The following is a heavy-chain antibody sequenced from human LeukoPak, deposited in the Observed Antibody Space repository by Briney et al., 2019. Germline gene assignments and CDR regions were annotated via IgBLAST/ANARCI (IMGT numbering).Heavy chain of an antibody. V-gene: IGHV1-46*01. Sequence: ASVKVSCKASGYTFTSYYMHWVRQAPGQGLEWMGIINPSGGSTSYAQKFQGRVTMTRDTSTSTVYMELSSLRSEDTAVYYCARGDLGYCSGGSCYSSYDYWGQGTLVTVSS. CDR3: ARGDLGYCSGGSCYSSYDY. CDR2: INPSGGST. CDR1: GYTFTSYY. J-gene: IGHJ4*02. D-gene: IGHD2-15*01.